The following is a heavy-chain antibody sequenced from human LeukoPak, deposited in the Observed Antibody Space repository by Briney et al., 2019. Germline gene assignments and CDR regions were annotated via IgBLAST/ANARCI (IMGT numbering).Heavy chain of an antibody. CDR2: INHSGST. D-gene: IGHD3-22*01. V-gene: IGHV4-34*01. CDR3: ARSSVVPTFDY. J-gene: IGHJ4*02. CDR1: GGSFSGYY. Sequence: SETLSLTCAVYGGSFSGYYWSWIRQPPGKGLEWIGEINHSGSTNYNPSLKSRVTISVDTSKNQFSLKLSSVTAADTAVYYCARSSVVPTFDYWGQGTLVTVSS.